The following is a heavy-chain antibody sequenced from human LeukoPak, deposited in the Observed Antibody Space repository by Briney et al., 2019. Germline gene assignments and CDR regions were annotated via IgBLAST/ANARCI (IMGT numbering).Heavy chain of an antibody. CDR2: INAGNGNT. J-gene: IGHJ6*02. V-gene: IGHV1-3*01. CDR3: ARDRRGNVDYYYYYGMDV. D-gene: IGHD1-1*01. CDR1: GYTFTSYA. Sequence: GASVKVSCKASGYTFTSYAMHWVRQAPGQRLEWMGWINAGNGNTKYSQKFQGRVTITRDTSASTAYTELSSLRSEDTAVYYCARDRRGNVDYYYYYGMDVWGQGTTVTVSS.